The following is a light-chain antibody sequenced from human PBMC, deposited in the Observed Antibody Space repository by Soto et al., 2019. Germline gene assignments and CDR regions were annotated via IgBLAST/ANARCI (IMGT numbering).Light chain of an antibody. Sequence: DIHMTQSPSSVCASVGDRVTLTCRASQGISSWLAWYQQKPGKAPKLLIYAASSLQSGVPSRFSGSGSGTDFTFTISSLQPEDIATYYCQQYDNLRLTFGGGTKVDI. J-gene: IGKJ4*01. V-gene: IGKV1-12*01. CDR1: QGISSW. CDR3: QQYDNLRLT. CDR2: AAS.